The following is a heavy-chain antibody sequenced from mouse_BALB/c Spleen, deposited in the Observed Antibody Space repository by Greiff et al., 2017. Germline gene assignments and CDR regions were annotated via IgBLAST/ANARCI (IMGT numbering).Heavy chain of an antibody. Sequence: ESGPGLVKPSQSLSLTCSVTGYSITSGYYWNWIRQFPGNKLEWMGYISYDGSNNYNPSLKNRISITRDTSKNQFFLKLNSVTTEDTATYYCASNYYGSRFDYWGQGTTLTVSS. D-gene: IGHD1-1*01. CDR1: GYSITSGYY. V-gene: IGHV3-6*02. J-gene: IGHJ2*01. CDR2: ISYDGSN. CDR3: ASNYYGSRFDY.